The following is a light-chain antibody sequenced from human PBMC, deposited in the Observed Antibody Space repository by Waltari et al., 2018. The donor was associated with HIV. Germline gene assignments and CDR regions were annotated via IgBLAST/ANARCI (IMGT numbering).Light chain of an antibody. CDR3: CSYAGSSTVV. J-gene: IGLJ2*01. V-gene: IGLV2-23*02. CDR2: EVS. CDR1: SSDCWRYNL. Sequence: QSALTQPASVSGSPGQSITISCPGTSSDCWRYNLVSWYQQHPGKAPKLMIYEVSKRPSGVSNRFSGSKSGNTASLTISGLQAEDEADYYCCSYAGSSTVVFGGGTKLTVL.